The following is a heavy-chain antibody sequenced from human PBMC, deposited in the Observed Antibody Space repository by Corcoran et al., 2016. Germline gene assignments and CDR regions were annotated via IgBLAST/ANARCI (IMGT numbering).Heavy chain of an antibody. V-gene: IGHV1-69*01. D-gene: IGHD2-2*02. CDR1: GGTFSSYA. CDR3: ARGGYACSSTSCYTSDYYYYYGMDV. CDR2: IIPIFGTA. Sequence: QVQLVQSGAEVKKPGSSVKVSCKASGGTFSSYAISWVRQAPGPGLEWMGGIIPIFGTANYAQKFQGRVTITADESTSTAYMELSSLRSEDTAVYDCARGGYACSSTSCYTSDYYYYYGMDVWGQGTTVTVSS. J-gene: IGHJ6*02.